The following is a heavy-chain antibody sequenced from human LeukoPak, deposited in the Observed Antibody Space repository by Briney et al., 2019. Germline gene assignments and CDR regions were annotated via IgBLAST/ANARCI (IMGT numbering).Heavy chain of an antibody. CDR3: ARVGGH. CDR1: GFSFSSYG. Sequence: GGSLRLSCAGSGFSFSSYGMHWVRQAPGKGLEWMAFIRSDGSNKYYADSVKGRFTISRDNSKNTLYLQMNSLRVEDTAVYYCARVGGHWGQGTLVTVSS. J-gene: IGHJ4*02. D-gene: IGHD3-10*01. CDR2: IRSDGSNK. V-gene: IGHV3-30*02.